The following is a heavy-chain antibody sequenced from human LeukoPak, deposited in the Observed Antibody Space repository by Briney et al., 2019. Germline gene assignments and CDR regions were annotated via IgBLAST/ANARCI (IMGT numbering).Heavy chain of an antibody. V-gene: IGHV1-69*13. CDR1: GGTFSSYA. CDR3: ARMPGAYCSSTSCFDY. D-gene: IGHD2-2*01. J-gene: IGHJ4*02. Sequence: ASVKVSCKASGGTFSSYAISWVRQAPGQGLEWMGGIIPIFGTANYAQKFQGSVTITADESTSTAYMELSSLRSEDTAVYYCARMPGAYCSSTSCFDYWGQGTLVTVSS. CDR2: IIPIFGTA.